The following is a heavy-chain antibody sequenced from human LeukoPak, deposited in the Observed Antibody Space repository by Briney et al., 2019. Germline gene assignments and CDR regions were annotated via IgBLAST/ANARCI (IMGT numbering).Heavy chain of an antibody. CDR2: IKQDGTEK. CDR1: GFTFSTYW. D-gene: IGHD1-26*01. Sequence: GGSLTLSSAASGFTFSTYWMSWVRQAPGKGLEWVAIIKQDGTEKYYVDSVKGRFTISRDNAENSLCLQMNSLRAEDTAVYYCAGGVGASHFDYWGQGTLVTVSS. J-gene: IGHJ4*02. V-gene: IGHV3-7*04. CDR3: AGGVGASHFDY.